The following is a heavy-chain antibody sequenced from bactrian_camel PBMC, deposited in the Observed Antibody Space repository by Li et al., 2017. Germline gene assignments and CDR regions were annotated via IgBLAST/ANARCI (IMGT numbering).Heavy chain of an antibody. V-gene: IGHV3S55*01. D-gene: IGHD2*01. CDR2: IDSDGLT. CDR3: AADWDQEFCGSDLAEFGY. J-gene: IGHJ6*01. CDR1: SVPSYNIC. Sequence: HVQLVESGGASVQAGGSLNLSRLASSVPSYNICMAWFRQAPGKEREGVATIDSDGLTSYADAVKGRFTISRDNAKNTLYLLMSSLRPEDTAMYYCAADWDQEFCGSDLAEFGYWGQGTQVTVS.